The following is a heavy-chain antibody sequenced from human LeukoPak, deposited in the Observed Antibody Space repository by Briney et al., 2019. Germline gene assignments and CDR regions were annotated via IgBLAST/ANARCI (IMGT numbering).Heavy chain of an antibody. V-gene: IGHV3-30*02. CDR1: GFTFSSYW. CDR3: AKARGDITAAGSLFQD. CDR2: IRYDGSNK. J-gene: IGHJ4*02. Sequence: GGSLRLSCAASGFTFSSYWMSWVRQAPGKGLEWVAFIRYDGSNKYYADSVKGRFTISRDNSKNTMYLKMNSLRAEDTAVYYCAKARGDITAAGSLFQDWGQGTLVTVSS. D-gene: IGHD6-13*01.